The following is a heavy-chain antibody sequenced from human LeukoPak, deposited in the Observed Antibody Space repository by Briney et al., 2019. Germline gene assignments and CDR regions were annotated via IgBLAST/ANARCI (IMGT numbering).Heavy chain of an antibody. Sequence: GSLRLSCAAYGFILSSHSMNWVRQAPGKGLEWVSSISSSSSYIHSADSVKGRFTISRDNAKNSLYLQMNSLRAEDTAVYYCARDLYDSGAYSSPIDYWGQGTLVTVSS. D-gene: IGHD3-22*01. CDR1: GFILSSHS. J-gene: IGHJ4*02. CDR3: ARDLYDSGAYSSPIDY. CDR2: ISSSSSYI. V-gene: IGHV3-21*01.